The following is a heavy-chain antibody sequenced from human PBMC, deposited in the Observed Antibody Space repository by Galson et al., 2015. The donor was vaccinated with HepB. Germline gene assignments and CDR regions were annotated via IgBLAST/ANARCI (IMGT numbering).Heavy chain of an antibody. V-gene: IGHV3-30-3*01. CDR3: AREWGMKRWLQLLSEFDY. J-gene: IGHJ4*02. CDR1: GFTFSSYA. D-gene: IGHD5-24*01. CDR2: ISYDGSNK. Sequence: SLRLSCAASGFTFSSYAMHWVRQAPGKGLEWVAVISYDGSNKYYADSVKDRFTISRDNSKNTLYLQMNSLRAEDTAVYYCAREWGMKRWLQLLSEFDYWGQGTLVTVSS.